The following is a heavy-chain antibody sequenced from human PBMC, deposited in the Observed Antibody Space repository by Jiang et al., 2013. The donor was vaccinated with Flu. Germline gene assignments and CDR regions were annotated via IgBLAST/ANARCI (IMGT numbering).Heavy chain of an antibody. CDR2: FDPEDGET. Sequence: EVKKPGASVKVSCKVSGYTLTELSMHWVRQAPGKGLEWMGGFDPEDGETIYAQKFQGRVTMTEDTSTDTAYMELSSLRSEDTAVYYCATGVVGSGGSPKYYYYYYGMDVWGQGTTVTVSS. CDR3: ATGVVGSGGSPKYYYYYYGMDV. V-gene: IGHV1-24*01. D-gene: IGHD2-15*01. J-gene: IGHJ6*02. CDR1: GYTLTELS.